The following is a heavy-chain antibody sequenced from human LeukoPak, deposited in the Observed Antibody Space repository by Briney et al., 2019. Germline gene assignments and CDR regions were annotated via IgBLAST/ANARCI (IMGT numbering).Heavy chain of an antibody. V-gene: IGHV1-8*02. CDR2: MNPNSGNT. CDR1: GGAFSSYA. D-gene: IGHD6-13*01. Sequence: ASVKVSCKASGGAFSSYAISWVRQATGQGLEWMGWMNPNSGNTGYAQKFQGRVTMTRNTSISTAYMELSSLRSEDTAVYYCARSYSSSTYYYYGMDVWGQGTTVTVSS. CDR3: ARSYSSSTYYYYGMDV. J-gene: IGHJ6*02.